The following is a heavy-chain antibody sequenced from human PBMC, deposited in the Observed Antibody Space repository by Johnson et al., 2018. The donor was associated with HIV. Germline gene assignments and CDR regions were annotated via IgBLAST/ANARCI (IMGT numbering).Heavy chain of an antibody. Sequence: QVQLVESGGGLVQPGRSLKLSCAASGFTFSDFYMSWIRQAPGKGLEWVSYISSGGSTIYYADSVKARFTISRDNAKTSLYLQMNSLRAEDTAVYDCARERRANWDPNDAFDIWGQGTMVTVAS. CDR1: GFTFSDFY. D-gene: IGHD7-27*01. CDR3: ARERRANWDPNDAFDI. CDR2: ISSGGSTI. V-gene: IGHV3-11*04. J-gene: IGHJ3*02.